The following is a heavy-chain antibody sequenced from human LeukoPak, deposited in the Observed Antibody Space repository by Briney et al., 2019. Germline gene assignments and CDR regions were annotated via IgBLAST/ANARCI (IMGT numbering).Heavy chain of an antibody. CDR1: GGSFSGYY. J-gene: IGHJ5*02. Sequence: PSETLSLTCAVYGGSFSGYYWSWIRQPPGKGLESIGEINHSGSTNYNPSLKSRVIISVDTSKNQFSLKLSSVTAADTAVYYCARVGYVGVVPAADNWFDPWGQGTLVTVSS. V-gene: IGHV4-34*01. D-gene: IGHD2-2*01. CDR3: ARVGYVGVVPAADNWFDP. CDR2: INHSGST.